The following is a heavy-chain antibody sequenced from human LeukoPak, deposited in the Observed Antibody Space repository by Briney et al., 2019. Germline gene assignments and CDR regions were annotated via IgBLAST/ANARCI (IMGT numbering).Heavy chain of an antibody. CDR1: GFTVSSNY. CDR2: IYSGGSR. D-gene: IGHD1-26*01. V-gene: IGHV3-66*01. J-gene: IGHJ4*02. Sequence: QPGGSLRLSCAASGFTVSSNYMSWVRQAPGKGLEWGSVIYSGGSRYYADSVKGRFTISRDNSKNTLYLQMNSLRAEDTAVYYCARVRRGGSNYFDYWGQGTLVTVSS. CDR3: ARVRRGGSNYFDY.